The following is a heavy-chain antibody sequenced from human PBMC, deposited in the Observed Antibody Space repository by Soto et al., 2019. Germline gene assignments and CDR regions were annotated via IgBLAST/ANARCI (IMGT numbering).Heavy chain of an antibody. CDR3: AKEGSSCPYYYYGMDV. J-gene: IGHJ6*02. D-gene: IGHD6-13*01. CDR2: ISYDGSNK. V-gene: IGHV3-30*18. CDR1: GFTFSSYG. Sequence: QVQLVESGGGVVQPGRSLRLSCAASGFTFSSYGMHWVRQAPGKGLERVAVISYDGSNKYYADSVKGRFTISRDNSKNTLYLQMNSLRAEDTAVYYCAKEGSSCPYYYYGMDVWGQGTTVTVSS.